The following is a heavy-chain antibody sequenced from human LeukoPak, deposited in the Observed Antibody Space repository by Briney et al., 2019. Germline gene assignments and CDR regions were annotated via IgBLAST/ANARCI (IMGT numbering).Heavy chain of an antibody. CDR3: AKDNHYDSSGYY. D-gene: IGHD3-22*01. V-gene: IGHV3-30*18. J-gene: IGHJ4*02. CDR1: GFTFSSYG. CDR2: ISYDGSNK. Sequence: PGGSLRLSCAASGFTFSSYGMHWVRQAPGKGLEWVAVISYDGSNKYYADSVKGRFTISRDNSKNTLYLQMNSLRAEDTAVYYCAKDNHYDSSGYYWGQGTLVTVSS.